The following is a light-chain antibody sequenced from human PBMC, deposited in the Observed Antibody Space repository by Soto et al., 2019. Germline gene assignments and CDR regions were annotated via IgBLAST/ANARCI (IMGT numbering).Light chain of an antibody. J-gene: IGKJ3*01. V-gene: IGKV1-12*01. CDR2: AAS. CDR1: QAISGW. Sequence: DIQMTQSPSSVSASVGDRVTITCRASQAISGWLAWYQQKPGKAPNLLIYAASHMHSGVPSRFSGSGSGTDFTLTISRLQPEDFATYYCQQYNSFPFTFGPGTKVDIK. CDR3: QQYNSFPFT.